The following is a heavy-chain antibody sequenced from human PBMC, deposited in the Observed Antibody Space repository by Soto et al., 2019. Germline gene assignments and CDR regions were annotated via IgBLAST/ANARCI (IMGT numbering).Heavy chain of an antibody. J-gene: IGHJ6*02. Sequence: PGGSLRLSCAASGFTFSNAWMSWVRQAPGKGLEWVGRIKSKTDGGTTDYAAPVKGRFTISRDDSKNTLYLQINSLKTEDTAVYYCTSEVVITQDQYDDYVGMDVWGQGTTVTVSS. V-gene: IGHV3-15*01. D-gene: IGHD3-22*01. CDR1: GFTFSNAW. CDR3: TSEVVITQDQYDDYVGMDV. CDR2: IKSKTDGGTT.